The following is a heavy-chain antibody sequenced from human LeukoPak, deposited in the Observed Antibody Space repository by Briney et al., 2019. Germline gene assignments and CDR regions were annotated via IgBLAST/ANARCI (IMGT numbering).Heavy chain of an antibody. Sequence: PGGSLRLSCTASGFTFDDYAMSWVRQVPGKGLEWVAGISWNAGIIGYVDSVKGRFTISRDNAKNTLYLQMNSLRAEDTAVYYCARDGYSSSFYFDYWGQGTLVTVSS. CDR3: ARDGYSSSFYFDY. V-gene: IGHV3-20*04. CDR1: GFTFDDYA. CDR2: ISWNAGII. J-gene: IGHJ4*02. D-gene: IGHD6-6*01.